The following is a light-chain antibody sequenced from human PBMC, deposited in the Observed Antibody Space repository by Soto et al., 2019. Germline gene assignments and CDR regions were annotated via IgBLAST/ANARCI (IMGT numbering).Light chain of an antibody. CDR2: GAS. CDR3: QQHSDWPWT. Sequence: MVMTQSPATVSVSPGQRAALSCRAPRSVGSKLVWYQQRPGQPPRLLIYGASTRATGTPARFSGSGSGTDFTLIISSLQSEDFAVYYCQQHSDWPWTFGQGTKVEIK. CDR1: RSVGSK. J-gene: IGKJ1*01. V-gene: IGKV3-15*01.